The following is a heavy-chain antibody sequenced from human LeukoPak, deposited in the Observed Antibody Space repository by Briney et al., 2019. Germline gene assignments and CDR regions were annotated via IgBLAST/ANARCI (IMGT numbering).Heavy chain of an antibody. J-gene: IGHJ6*03. D-gene: IGHD2-15*01. CDR3: ASFYCSGGSCYQYYYYYYMDV. CDR2: ISSSGSTI. V-gene: IGHV3-11*04. CDR1: GFTFSDYY. Sequence: PGGSLRLSCAASGFTFSDYYMSWIRQAPGKGLEWVSYISSSGSTIYYADSVKGRFTISRDNAKNSLYLQMNSLRAEDTAVYYCASFYCSGGSCYQYYYYYYMDVWGKGTTVTISS.